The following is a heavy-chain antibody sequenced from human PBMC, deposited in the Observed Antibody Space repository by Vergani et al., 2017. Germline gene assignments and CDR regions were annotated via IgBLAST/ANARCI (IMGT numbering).Heavy chain of an antibody. CDR2: IDRNYGVK. D-gene: IGHD3-16*01. CDR1: GFTFQAFA. Sequence: EEEIVEAGGGLVQPGGSLRLSCTASGFTFQAFAFHWVRQVSGRGLEWVSGIDRNYGVKNGNTFEGRFSISRDNAKKAVFLQMNKLRHEDTALYFCVRDDDYDADGPVDLWGRGTLVTVSS. V-gene: IGHV3-9*01. CDR3: VRDDDYDADGPVDL. J-gene: IGHJ2*01.